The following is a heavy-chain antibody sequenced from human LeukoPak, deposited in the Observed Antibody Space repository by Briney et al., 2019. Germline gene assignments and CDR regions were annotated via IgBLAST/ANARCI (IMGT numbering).Heavy chain of an antibody. V-gene: IGHV4-61*02. D-gene: IGHD3-22*01. CDR2: IYTSGST. CDR1: GGSISSGSYY. CDR3: AREEVHITMIVGWGAFDI. J-gene: IGHJ3*02. Sequence: PSQTLSLTCTVSGGSISSGSYYWRWIRQPAGKGLEWIGRIYTSGSTNYDPSLKSRVTISVDTSKNQFSLKLSSVTAAYTAVYYCAREEVHITMIVGWGAFDIWGQGTMVTASS.